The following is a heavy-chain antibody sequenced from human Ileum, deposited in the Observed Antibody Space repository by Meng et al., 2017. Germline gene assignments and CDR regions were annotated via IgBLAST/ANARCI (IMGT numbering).Heavy chain of an antibody. J-gene: IGHJ4*02. Sequence: GGSLRLSCAASGFTFSNSWMDWVRQAPGKGLVWVSRINTDGSGTAYADSVKGRFTISRHNAKSTLSLQMNSLRAEDTAVYYCAKDLNWNSFDYWGQGTLVTVSS. CDR3: AKDLNWNSFDY. D-gene: IGHD1-1*01. CDR1: GFTFSNSW. V-gene: IGHV3-74*01. CDR2: INTDGSGT.